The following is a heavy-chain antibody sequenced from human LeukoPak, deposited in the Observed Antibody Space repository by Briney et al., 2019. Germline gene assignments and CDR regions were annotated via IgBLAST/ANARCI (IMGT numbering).Heavy chain of an antibody. CDR3: ERADDAFDI. J-gene: IGHJ3*02. CDR1: GFTFSSYW. V-gene: IGHV3-7*04. Sequence: PGGSLRLSCAASGFTFSSYWMSWGRQAPGKGLEWVANIKQDGSEKYYVDSVKGRFTISRDNAKNSLYLQLNSLRADDTAVYCGERADDAFDIWGQGTMVTVSS. CDR2: IKQDGSEK.